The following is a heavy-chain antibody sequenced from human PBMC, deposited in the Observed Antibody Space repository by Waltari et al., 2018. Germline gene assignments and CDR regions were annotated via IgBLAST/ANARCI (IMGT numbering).Heavy chain of an antibody. D-gene: IGHD6-13*01. CDR3: NSAEGRLFSDY. CDR1: GFTFSSYS. J-gene: IGHJ4*02. Sequence: EVQLVESGGGLVKPGGSLRLSCAASGFTFSSYSMNWVRQAPGKGLEWVSSISSSSSYIYYADLVKGRFTISRDNAKNSLDLQMNSLRAEETAVYYCNSAEGRLFSDYWGQGTLVTVSS. V-gene: IGHV3-21*01. CDR2: ISSSSSYI.